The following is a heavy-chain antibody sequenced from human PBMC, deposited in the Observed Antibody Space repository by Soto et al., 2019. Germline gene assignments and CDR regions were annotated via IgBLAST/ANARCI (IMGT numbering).Heavy chain of an antibody. V-gene: IGHV3-30*18. CDR2: ISYDGSNK. D-gene: IGHD5-18*01. CDR3: AKDGRGYSYGYVDY. CDR1: GFTFSSYG. Sequence: GGSLRLSCAASGFTFSSYGMHWVRQAPGKGLEWVAVISYDGSNKYYADSVKGRFTISRDNSKNTLYLQMNSLRAEDTAVYYCAKDGRGYSYGYVDYWGQGTLVTVSS. J-gene: IGHJ4*02.